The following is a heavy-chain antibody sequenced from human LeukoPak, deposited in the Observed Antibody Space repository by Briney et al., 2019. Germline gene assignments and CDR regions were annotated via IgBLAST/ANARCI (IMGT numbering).Heavy chain of an antibody. Sequence: PGGSLRLSCAASGFTFSNAWMSWVRQAPGKGLEWVGRIKSKTDGGTTDYAAPVKGRFTISRDDSKNTLYLQMNSLKTEDTAVYYCCSGSYYGGVDYWGQGTLVTVSS. CDR2: IKSKTDGGTT. J-gene: IGHJ4*02. CDR3: CSGSYYGGVDY. CDR1: GFTFSNAW. V-gene: IGHV3-15*01. D-gene: IGHD1-26*01.